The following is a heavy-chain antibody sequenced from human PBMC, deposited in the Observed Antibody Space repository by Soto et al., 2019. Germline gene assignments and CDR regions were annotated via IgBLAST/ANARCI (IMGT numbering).Heavy chain of an antibody. V-gene: IGHV3-33*01. CDR2: IWYDGSNK. Sequence: QVQLVESGGGVVQPGRSLRLSCAASGFTFSSYGMHWVRQAPGKGLEWVAVIWYDGSNKYYADSVKGRFTISRDNSKNTLYLQMNSLRAEDTAVYYCARDQVVVVVAQKYDYMDVRGKGTTVTVSS. CDR1: GFTFSSYG. J-gene: IGHJ6*03. CDR3: ARDQVVVVVAQKYDYMDV. D-gene: IGHD2-15*01.